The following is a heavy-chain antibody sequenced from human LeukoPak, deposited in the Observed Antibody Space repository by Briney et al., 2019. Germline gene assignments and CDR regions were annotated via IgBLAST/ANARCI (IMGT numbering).Heavy chain of an antibody. CDR1: GFTFSSYW. CDR3: VRGQLWSYYHDY. Sequence: GGSLRLSCAASGFTFSSYWLHRVRQAPGKGLVWVSRIKGDERSTNYADSVKGRFTISRDNAKNTVYLEMNSLRAEDTAVYYCVRGQLWSYYHDYWGQGTLVTVSS. J-gene: IGHJ4*02. CDR2: IKGDERST. V-gene: IGHV3-74*01. D-gene: IGHD5-18*01.